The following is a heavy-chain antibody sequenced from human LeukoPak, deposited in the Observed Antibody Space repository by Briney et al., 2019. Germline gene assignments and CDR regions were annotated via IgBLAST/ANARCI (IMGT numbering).Heavy chain of an antibody. J-gene: IGHJ6*03. V-gene: IGHV1-8*03. CDR2: MNPNSGNT. CDR3: ARWRSITMVRGVKRYYYYMDV. CDR1: GYTFTSYD. D-gene: IGHD3-10*01. Sequence: GASVKVSCKASGYTFTSYDINWGRQATGQGRKWMGWMNPNSGNTGYAQKFQGRVTITRNTSISTAYMELSSLRSEDMAVSYCARWRSITMVRGVKRYYYYMDVWGKGTTVTVSS.